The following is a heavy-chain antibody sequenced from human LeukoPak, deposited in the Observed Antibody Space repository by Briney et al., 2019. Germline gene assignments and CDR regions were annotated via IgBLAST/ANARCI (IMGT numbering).Heavy chain of an antibody. D-gene: IGHD6-13*01. V-gene: IGHV3-21*01. CDR3: ARDVGAAAIEAAYGMDV. J-gene: IGHJ6*02. Sequence: GGSLRLSCAASGFTFSSYSMNWVRQAPGKGLEWVSSISSSSSYIYYADSVKGRFTISRDNAKNSLYLQMNSLRAEDTAVYYCARDVGAAAIEAAYGMDVWGQGTTVTVSS. CDR2: ISSSSSYI. CDR1: GFTFSSYS.